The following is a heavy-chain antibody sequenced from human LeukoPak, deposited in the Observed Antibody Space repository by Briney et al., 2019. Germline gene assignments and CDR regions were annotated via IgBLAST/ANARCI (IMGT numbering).Heavy chain of an antibody. CDR3: ARDPPGVAASGTYY. V-gene: IGHV3-53*01. Sequence: GGSLRLSCAVSGFSVSNNYMNWVRQAPGKGLEWVSLIYSRGGTSYADSVKGRFTISRDSSKNTLFLQMNSLRVEDTAVYYCARDPPGVAASGTYYWGQGTLVTVSS. CDR1: GFSVSNNY. CDR2: IYSRGGT. J-gene: IGHJ4*02. D-gene: IGHD6-13*01.